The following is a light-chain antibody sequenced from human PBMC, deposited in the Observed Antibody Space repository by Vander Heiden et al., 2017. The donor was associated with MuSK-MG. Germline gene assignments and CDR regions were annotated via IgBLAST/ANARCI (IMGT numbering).Light chain of an antibody. V-gene: IGLV1-44*01. Sequence: QSALPQPPSASGTPGQRVSLSCSGSKSNIGSNTVNWYQHLTGSAPRLLIYSGNQRPSGVPDRFSNSRSGTSASLAISGLQSEDEADYYCAAWDDSLNTYVFGSGTKVTVL. CDR2: SGN. CDR3: AAWDDSLNTYV. CDR1: KSNIGSNT. J-gene: IGLJ1*01.